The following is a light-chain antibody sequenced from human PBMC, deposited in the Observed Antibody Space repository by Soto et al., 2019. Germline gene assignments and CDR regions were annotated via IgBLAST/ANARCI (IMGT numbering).Light chain of an antibody. V-gene: IGKV3-20*01. CDR3: QQYASAPLT. CDR1: QPVAKNY. CDR2: GAS. J-gene: IGKJ4*01. Sequence: DIVLTQSPGPLSLSPGERATLSCRASQPVAKNYLAWYQQQPGQAPRLLIFGASRRATGIPDRFSGSGSGTDITLTINRLEPEDFAVYYCQQYASAPLTFGGGTKVEIK.